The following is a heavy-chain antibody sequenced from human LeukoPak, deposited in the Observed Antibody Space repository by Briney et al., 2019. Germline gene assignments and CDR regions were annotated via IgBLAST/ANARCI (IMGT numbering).Heavy chain of an antibody. J-gene: IGHJ4*02. V-gene: IGHV3-21*01. D-gene: IGHD3/OR15-3a*01. CDR1: GFTFSNYS. CDR2: ISSSSSYI. Sequence: GGSLRLSCAASGFTFSNYSMNWVRQAPGKGLEWVSSISSSSSYIYYADSVKGRFTISRDNAKNSLYLQMNSLRAEDTAVYYCAKQTGSGLFILPGGQGTLVTVSS. CDR3: AKQTGSGLFILP.